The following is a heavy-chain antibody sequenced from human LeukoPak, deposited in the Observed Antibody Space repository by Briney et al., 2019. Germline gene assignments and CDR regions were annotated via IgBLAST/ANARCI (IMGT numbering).Heavy chain of an antibody. CDR3: ARGTTTVVTPVYYYGMDV. CDR1: GFTFSSYA. Sequence: GGSLRLSCAASGFTFSSYAMHWVRQAPGKGLEWVAVISYDGSNKYYADSVKGRFTISRDNSKNTLYLQMNSLRAEDTAVYYCARGTTTVVTPVYYYGMDVWGQGPTVTVSS. D-gene: IGHD4-23*01. V-gene: IGHV3-30*04. J-gene: IGHJ6*02. CDR2: ISYDGSNK.